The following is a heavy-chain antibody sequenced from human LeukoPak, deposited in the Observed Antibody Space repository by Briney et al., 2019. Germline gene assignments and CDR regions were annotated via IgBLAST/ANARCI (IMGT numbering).Heavy chain of an antibody. J-gene: IGHJ3*02. Sequence: ASVKVSCKASGGTFNSYAISWVRQAPGQGLEWMGWISAYNGNTNYAQKLQGRVTMTTDTSTSTAYMELRSLRSDDTAVYYCARDSSASDAFDIWGQGTMVTVSS. CDR2: ISAYNGNT. CDR1: GGTFNSYA. D-gene: IGHD3-22*01. CDR3: ARDSSASDAFDI. V-gene: IGHV1-18*01.